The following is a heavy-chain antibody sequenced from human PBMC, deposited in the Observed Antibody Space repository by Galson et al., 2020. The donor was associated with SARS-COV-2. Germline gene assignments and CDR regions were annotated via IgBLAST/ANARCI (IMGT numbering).Heavy chain of an antibody. CDR3: ARGGVLAARALEDV. Sequence: SETLSLTCTVSGGSISSYYWSWIRQPPGKGLEWIGYIYYSGSTNYNPSLKSRVTISVDTSKNQFSLKLSSVTAADTAVYYCARGGVLAARALEDVWGKGTTVTVSS. D-gene: IGHD2-2*01. J-gene: IGHJ6*04. CDR2: IYYSGST. V-gene: IGHV4-59*01. CDR1: GGSISSYY.